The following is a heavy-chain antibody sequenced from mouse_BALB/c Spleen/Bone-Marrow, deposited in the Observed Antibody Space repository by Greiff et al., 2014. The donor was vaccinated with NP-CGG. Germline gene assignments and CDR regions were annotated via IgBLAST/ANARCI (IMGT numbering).Heavy chain of an antibody. CDR3: TRSGKRYGAMDY. CDR2: ISDGGTYT. V-gene: IGHV5-4*02. CDR1: GFTFSDYY. J-gene: IGHJ4*01. Sequence: EVHLVESGGGLVKPGGSLKLSCAASGFTFSDYYMYWVRQTPEKRLEWVATISDGGTYTFYPDSVKGRFTISRDNAKNNLYLQMSXXXXEDTAMYYCTRSGKRYGAMDYWGQGTSVTVSS. D-gene: IGHD2-10*02.